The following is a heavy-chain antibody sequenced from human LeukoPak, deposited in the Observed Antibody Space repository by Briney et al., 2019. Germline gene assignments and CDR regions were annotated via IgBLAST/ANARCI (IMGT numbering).Heavy chain of an antibody. V-gene: IGHV3-9*01. CDR2: ISWNSGSI. CDR3: AKDLTPTVTTGLDY. D-gene: IGHD4-17*01. CDR1: GFTFDDYA. Sequence: PGGSLRLSCAASGFTFDDYAMHWVRQAPGKGLEWVSGISWNSGSIGYADSVKGRFTISRDNAKNSLYLQMNSLRAEDTALYYCAKDLTPTVTTGLDYWGQGTLVTVSS. J-gene: IGHJ4*02.